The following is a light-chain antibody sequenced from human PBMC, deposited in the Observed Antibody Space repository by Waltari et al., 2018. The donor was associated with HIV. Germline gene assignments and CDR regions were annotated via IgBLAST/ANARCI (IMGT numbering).Light chain of an antibody. CDR2: DVS. CDR3: CSYAGNYRGV. V-gene: IGLV2-11*01. CDR1: SSDVGSYNY. Sequence: QSALTQPRSVSGSPGQSVTISCTGTSSDVGSYNYVSWYQQHPGKAPKLIIYDVSKRPSGVPDRFSGSKSGNTASLTISGLQAEDEADYYCCSYAGNYRGVFGGGTKLTVL. J-gene: IGLJ2*01.